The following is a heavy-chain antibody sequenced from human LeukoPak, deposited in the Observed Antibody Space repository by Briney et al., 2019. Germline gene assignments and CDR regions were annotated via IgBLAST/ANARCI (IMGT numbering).Heavy chain of an antibody. CDR1: GFTFRNHG. CDR3: AKDRQWLVYDAFDI. CDR2: ISGSGGST. Sequence: GGSLRLSCAASGFTFRNHGMHWVRQAPGKGLEWVSAISGSGGSTYYADSVKGRFTVSSDNSKNTLYLQMNSLRAEDPAVYYCAKDRQWLVYDAFDIWGQGTMVTVSS. V-gene: IGHV3-23*01. J-gene: IGHJ3*02. D-gene: IGHD6-19*01.